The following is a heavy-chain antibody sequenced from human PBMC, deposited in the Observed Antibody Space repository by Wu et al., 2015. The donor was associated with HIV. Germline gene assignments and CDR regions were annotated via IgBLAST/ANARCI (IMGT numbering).Heavy chain of an antibody. CDR3: ATVGDMVRGVMPHAFDI. V-gene: IGHV1-24*01. Sequence: QVQLVQSGAEVKKPGASVKVSCKVSGYTLTELSMHWVRQAPGKGLEWMGGFDPEDGETIYAQKFQGRVTMTEDTSTDTAYMELSSLRSEDTAVYYCATVGDMVRGVMPHAFDIWAKGNGHRLF. D-gene: IGHD3-10*01. CDR2: FDPEDGET. J-gene: IGHJ3*02. CDR1: GYTLTELS.